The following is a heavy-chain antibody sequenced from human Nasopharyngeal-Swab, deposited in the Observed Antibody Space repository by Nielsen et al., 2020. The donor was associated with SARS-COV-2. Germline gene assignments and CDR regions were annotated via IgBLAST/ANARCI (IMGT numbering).Heavy chain of an antibody. CDR3: ARWRIVATMATGLDY. CDR1: GYTFTDYY. Sequence: ASVKVSCKASGYTFTDYYIHWMRQAPGQGLEWMGWINPVSGDTSYEQKFQGRVTLTRDTSISTAYMELSRLRSDDTALYFCARWRIVATMATGLDYWGQGTLVTVSS. D-gene: IGHD5-24*01. CDR2: INPVSGDT. V-gene: IGHV1-2*02. J-gene: IGHJ4*02.